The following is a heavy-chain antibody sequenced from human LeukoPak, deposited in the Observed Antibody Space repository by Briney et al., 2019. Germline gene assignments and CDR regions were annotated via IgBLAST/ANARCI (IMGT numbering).Heavy chain of an antibody. Sequence: DNTHYSDSVKGRFTISRDNSKNTLYLQMNSLRAEDTAVYYCARRGMHLDYWGQGTLVTVSS. CDR3: ARRGMHLDY. D-gene: IGHD3-10*01. V-gene: IGHV3-66*04. J-gene: IGHJ4*02. CDR2: DNT.